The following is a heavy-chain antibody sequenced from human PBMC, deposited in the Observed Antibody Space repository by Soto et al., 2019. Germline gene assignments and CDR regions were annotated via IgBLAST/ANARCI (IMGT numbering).Heavy chain of an antibody. D-gene: IGHD7-27*01. Sequence: EVQLLESGGGLVQPGGSLRLSCAASGFTFTSYAMSWVRQAPGKGLNWVSAISGSGGSTYYADSVRGRFTISRDTSRNTLYLQMNSLRAEDTAVYYSAKNVGEIGGTGVDYWGQGILVTVSS. CDR3: AKNVGEIGGTGVDY. CDR1: GFTFTSYA. CDR2: ISGSGGST. J-gene: IGHJ4*02. V-gene: IGHV3-23*01.